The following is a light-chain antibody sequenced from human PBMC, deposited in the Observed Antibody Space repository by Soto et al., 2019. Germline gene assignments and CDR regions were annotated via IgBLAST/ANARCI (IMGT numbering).Light chain of an antibody. Sequence: DIQMTQSPSTLSASVGDIVTITCRASQSISVWLAWYQQKAGKAPNLLIYKASRLESGVPSRFSGGGSGTEFTLTISSLQPDDFATYYCQQYNSYWTFGQGTKVDIK. CDR1: QSISVW. CDR3: QQYNSYWT. CDR2: KAS. J-gene: IGKJ1*01. V-gene: IGKV1-5*03.